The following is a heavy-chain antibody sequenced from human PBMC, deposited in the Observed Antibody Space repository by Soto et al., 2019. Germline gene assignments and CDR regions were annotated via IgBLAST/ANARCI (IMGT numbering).Heavy chain of an antibody. J-gene: IGHJ3*02. CDR3: AREMEVVTAIWDDAFDI. D-gene: IGHD2-21*02. Sequence: QVQLVQSGAEVKKPGSSVKVSCKASGGTFSSYAISWVRQAPGQGLEWMGGSIPIFGTANYAQKFQGRVTITADKSTSTAYIELSSLRSEDTAVYYCAREMEVVTAIWDDAFDIWGQGTMVTVSS. CDR2: SIPIFGTA. V-gene: IGHV1-69*06. CDR1: GGTFSSYA.